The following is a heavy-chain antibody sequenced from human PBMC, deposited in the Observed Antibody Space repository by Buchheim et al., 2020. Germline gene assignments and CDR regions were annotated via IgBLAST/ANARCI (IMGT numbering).Heavy chain of an antibody. J-gene: IGHJ4*02. CDR3: AREVLTGYYNYFDY. Sequence: EVQLVESGGGLVQPGGSLRLSCAASGFTFSSYEMNWVRQAPGKGLEWVSYISSSGSTIYYADSVKGRFTISRDNAKNSLYLQMNNLRAEDTAVYYCAREVLTGYYNYFDYWGQGTL. CDR2: ISSSGSTI. V-gene: IGHV3-48*03. D-gene: IGHD3-9*01. CDR1: GFTFSSYE.